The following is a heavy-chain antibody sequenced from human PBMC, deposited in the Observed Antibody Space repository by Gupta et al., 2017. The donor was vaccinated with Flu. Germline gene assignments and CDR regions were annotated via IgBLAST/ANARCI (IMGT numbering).Heavy chain of an antibody. Sequence: ELQLVQSGAEVKKPGTTVKVSCKLSGYTFSDRFMHWVRQAPGKGLEWMGVVDPEHDAVIYADRFQDRVAISADTSRGTAYMELRSLRSADTAIYYCATGEQLGVEFWGQGTRVTVSS. D-gene: IGHD1-1*01. CDR2: VDPEHDAV. J-gene: IGHJ4*02. CDR1: GYTFSDRF. CDR3: ATGEQLGVEF. V-gene: IGHV1-69-2*01.